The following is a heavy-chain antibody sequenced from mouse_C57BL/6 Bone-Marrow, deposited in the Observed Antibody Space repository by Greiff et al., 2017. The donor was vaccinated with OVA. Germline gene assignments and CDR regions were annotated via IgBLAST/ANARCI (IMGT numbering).Heavy chain of an antibody. CDR2: IDPETGGT. V-gene: IGHV1-15*01. CDR1: GYTFTDYE. Sequence: VKLQQSGAELVRPGASVTLSCKASGYTFTDYEMHWVKQTPVHGLEWIGAIDPETGGTAYNQKFKGKAILTADKSSSTAYMELRSLTSEDSAVYYGTSEDDYDEGYAIDYWCQGTAVTVSS. CDR3: TSEDDYDEGYAIDY. J-gene: IGHJ4*01. D-gene: IGHD2-4*01.